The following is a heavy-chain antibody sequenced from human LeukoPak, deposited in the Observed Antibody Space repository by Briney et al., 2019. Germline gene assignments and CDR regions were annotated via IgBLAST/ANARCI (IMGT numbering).Heavy chain of an antibody. D-gene: IGHD5-18*01. V-gene: IGHV3-30*04. CDR3: ARDLHGRYSYGYRH. J-gene: IGHJ4*02. Sequence: GGSLRLSCAASGFTFSSYAMDWVRQAPGKGLEWVAVISYDGSNQHKADSVRGRFTISRDNSKNTLYLQMNSLRAEDTAVYYCARDLHGRYSYGYRHWGQGTLVTVFS. CDR1: GFTFSSYA. CDR2: ISYDGSNQ.